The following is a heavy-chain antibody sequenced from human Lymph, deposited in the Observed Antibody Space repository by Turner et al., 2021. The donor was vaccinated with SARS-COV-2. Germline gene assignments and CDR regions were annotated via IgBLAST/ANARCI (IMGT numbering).Heavy chain of an antibody. CDR3: ARGTGAADY. V-gene: IGHV3-20*01. Sequence: EVQLVESGGGVVRPGGSLRLSCAAPGFTFDDYGMSWVRQEPGRGLECVYNINWNGGSTGYADSVKCRFTISRDNAKNSLYLQVNSLRAEDTALYHCARGTGAADYWGQGTLVTVSS. D-gene: IGHD7-27*01. CDR2: INWNGGST. CDR1: GFTFDDYG. J-gene: IGHJ4*02.